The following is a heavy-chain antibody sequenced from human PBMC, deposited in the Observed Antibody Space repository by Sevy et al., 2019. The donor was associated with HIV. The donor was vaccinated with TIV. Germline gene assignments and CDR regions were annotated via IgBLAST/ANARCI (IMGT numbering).Heavy chain of an antibody. D-gene: IGHD3-22*01. CDR3: AKDTAPHYYDSSGQYYYYYGMDV. J-gene: IGHJ6*02. Sequence: GGSLRLSCAASGFTFDDYAMHWVRQAPGKGLEWVSGISWNSGSIGYADSVKGRFTISRDNAKNSLYLQMNSLGAEDPALYYCAKDTAPHYYDSSGQYYYYYGMDVWGQGTTVTVSS. CDR1: GFTFDDYA. V-gene: IGHV3-9*01. CDR2: ISWNSGSI.